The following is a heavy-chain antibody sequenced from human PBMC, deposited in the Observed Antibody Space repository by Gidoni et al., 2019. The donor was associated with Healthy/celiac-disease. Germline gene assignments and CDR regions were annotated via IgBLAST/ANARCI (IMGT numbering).Heavy chain of an antibody. Sequence: QVQLVQSGAEVKKPGASVKVACKASGYTFTSYGLSWVRQAPGHGLELMGWISAYNGNTNYAQKLQGRVTMTTDTSTSTAYMELWSLRSDYTAVYCCARDWGITMVRGVYYYXDXWGQGTTVTVS. D-gene: IGHD3-10*01. V-gene: IGHV1-18*01. J-gene: IGHJ6*03. CDR3: ARDWGITMVRGVYYYXDX. CDR1: GYTFTSYG. CDR2: ISAYNGNT.